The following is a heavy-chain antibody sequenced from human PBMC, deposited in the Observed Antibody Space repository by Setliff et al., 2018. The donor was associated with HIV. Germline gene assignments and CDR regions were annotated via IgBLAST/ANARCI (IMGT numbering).Heavy chain of an antibody. Sequence: PSETLSLTCTVSGGSISTYYWTWIRQPPGKGLEWIGYIHTSGSTSYNPSLKSRLTISLDTSKNQFSLKLSSVTAADTAVYYCARQERYCTSADCYRYFNYWGQGTLVTVSS. D-gene: IGHD2-2*02. V-gene: IGHV4-4*09. CDR1: GGSISTYY. CDR2: IHTSGST. J-gene: IGHJ4*02. CDR3: ARQERYCTSADCYRYFNY.